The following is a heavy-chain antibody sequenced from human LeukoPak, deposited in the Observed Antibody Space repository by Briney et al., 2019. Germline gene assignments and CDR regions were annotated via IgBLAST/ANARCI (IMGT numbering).Heavy chain of an antibody. CDR2: ISGSGGST. V-gene: IGHV3-23*01. CDR3: ATDLKFGRWLQLFDY. Sequence: QPGGSLRLSCAASGFTFSSYAMSWVRQAPGKGREWVSAISGSGGSTDYADSVKGRFTISRDNSKNTLYLQMNSLRAEDTAVYYSATDLKFGRWLQLFDYWGQGPLVTVSS. D-gene: IGHD5-24*01. CDR1: GFTFSSYA. J-gene: IGHJ4*02.